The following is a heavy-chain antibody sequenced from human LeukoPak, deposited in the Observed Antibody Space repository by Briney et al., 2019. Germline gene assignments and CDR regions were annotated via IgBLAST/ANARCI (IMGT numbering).Heavy chain of an antibody. Sequence: SETLSPTCAVYGGSFSGYYWSWIRQPPGKGLEWIGEINHSGSTNYNPSLKSRVTISVDTSKNQFSLKLSSVTAADTAVYYCARTRRVPGIAVAGTFDYWGQGTLVTVSS. CDR1: GGSFSGYY. J-gene: IGHJ4*02. V-gene: IGHV4-34*01. CDR3: ARTRRVPGIAVAGTFDY. D-gene: IGHD6-19*01. CDR2: INHSGST.